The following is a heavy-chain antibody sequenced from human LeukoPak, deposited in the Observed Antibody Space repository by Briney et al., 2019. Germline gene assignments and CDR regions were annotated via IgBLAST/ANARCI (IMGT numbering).Heavy chain of an antibody. V-gene: IGHV4-38-2*02. Sequence: PSETLSLTCAASDFSISSGYHWGWVRQPPGKGLEWIGAVHHSGSTYYNPSLKSRVTMSTDTSKSQFSLKLSSVTAADTAVYYCARDRSYFIFDYWGQGTLVTVSS. CDR2: VHHSGST. D-gene: IGHD3-10*01. CDR1: DFSISSGYH. CDR3: ARDRSYFIFDY. J-gene: IGHJ4*02.